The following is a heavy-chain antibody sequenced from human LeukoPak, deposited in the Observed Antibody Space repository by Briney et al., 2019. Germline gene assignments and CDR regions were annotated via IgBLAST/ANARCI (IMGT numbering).Heavy chain of an antibody. CDR3: ARDLGYCSGGSCYSGFDY. CDR1: GGAISSGDYY. Sequence: SQTLSLTCTVSGGAISSGDYYWSWIRQPPGGGLEWIGYISYSGNTYYNPSLKSRVTISLDTSKSQFSLKLSSVTAADTAVYYCARDLGYCSGGSCYSGFDYWGQGTLVTVSS. CDR2: ISYSGNT. V-gene: IGHV4-30-4*08. J-gene: IGHJ4*02. D-gene: IGHD2-15*01.